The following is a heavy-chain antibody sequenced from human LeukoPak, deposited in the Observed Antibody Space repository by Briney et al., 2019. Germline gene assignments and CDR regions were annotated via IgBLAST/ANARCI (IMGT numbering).Heavy chain of an antibody. CDR1: GFTFSSYS. CDR3: AREAGNWNYGDY. V-gene: IGHV3-21*01. D-gene: IGHD1-20*01. J-gene: IGHJ4*02. Sequence: GGSLSLFCAPSGFTFSSYSMNWVRQAPGRGLEWVSSISSSSSYIYYADSVKGRFTISRDKAKNSLYLQMNSLRAEDTAVYYCAREAGNWNYGDYWGQGTLVTVSS. CDR2: ISSSSSYI.